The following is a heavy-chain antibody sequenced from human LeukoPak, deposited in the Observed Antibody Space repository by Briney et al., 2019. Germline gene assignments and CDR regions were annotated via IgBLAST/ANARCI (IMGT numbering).Heavy chain of an antibody. CDR1: GFTFDDYA. Sequence: GGSLRLSCAASGFTFDDYAMHWVRQAPGKGLEWVSGISWNSGKIGYADSVKGRFTISRDNAKNSLYLQMNSLRVEDTAVYYCARVRGSYRVDYWGQGTLVTVSS. V-gene: IGHV3-9*01. D-gene: IGHD1-26*01. J-gene: IGHJ4*02. CDR3: ARVRGSYRVDY. CDR2: ISWNSGKI.